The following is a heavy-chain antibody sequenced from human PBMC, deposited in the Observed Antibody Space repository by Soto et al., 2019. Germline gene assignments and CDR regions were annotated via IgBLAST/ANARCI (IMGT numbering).Heavy chain of an antibody. D-gene: IGHD6-13*01. Sequence: GASVKVSCKASGYTFTSYDINWVRQATGQGLEWMGWMNPNSGNTGYAQKFQGRVTMTRNTSISTAYMELSSLRSEDTAVYYCARGMAAAGIVSWFDPWGQGTLVTVSS. V-gene: IGHV1-8*01. CDR2: MNPNSGNT. CDR1: GYTFTSYD. J-gene: IGHJ5*02. CDR3: ARGMAAAGIVSWFDP.